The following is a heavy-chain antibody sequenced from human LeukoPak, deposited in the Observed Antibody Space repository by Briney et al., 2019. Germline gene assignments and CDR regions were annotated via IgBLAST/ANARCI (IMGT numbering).Heavy chain of an antibody. Sequence: SETLSLTCTVSGGSISNSNYYWGWIRQPPGKGLEWIDNIYYSGSTYYNPSLRSRVTISVDTSKNQFSLKLSSVTAADTAVYYCASLYSYGDYWGQGTLVTVSS. CDR3: ASLYSYGDY. CDR2: IYYSGST. CDR1: GGSISNSNYY. D-gene: IGHD5-18*01. J-gene: IGHJ4*02. V-gene: IGHV4-39*01.